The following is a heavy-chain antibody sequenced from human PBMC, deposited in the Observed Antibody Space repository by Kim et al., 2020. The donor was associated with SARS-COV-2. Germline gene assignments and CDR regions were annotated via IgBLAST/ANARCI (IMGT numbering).Heavy chain of an antibody. Sequence: SETLSLTCTVSGGSISSYYWSWIRQPPGKGLEWIGYIYYSGSTNYNPSLKSRVTISVDTSKNQFSLKLSSVTAADTAVYYCARAYSSSWYGLGGHAFDIWGQGTMVTVSS. CDR1: GGSISSYY. D-gene: IGHD6-13*01. CDR3: ARAYSSSWYGLGGHAFDI. J-gene: IGHJ3*02. CDR2: IYYSGST. V-gene: IGHV4-59*13.